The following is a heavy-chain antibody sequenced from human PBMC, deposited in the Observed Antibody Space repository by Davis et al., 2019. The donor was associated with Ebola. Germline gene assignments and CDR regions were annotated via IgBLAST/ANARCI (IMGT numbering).Heavy chain of an antibody. Sequence: SETLSLTCTVSRGSISSGGYYWNWVRQHPGKGLEWIGYIYYSGSTNYNPSLKSRVTISVDTSKNQFSLKLTSVTAADTAVYYCARVFGEYYYHYYYMDVWGKGTTVTVSS. V-gene: IGHV4-61*08. D-gene: IGHD3-10*01. CDR1: RGSISSGGYY. CDR2: IYYSGST. J-gene: IGHJ6*03. CDR3: ARVFGEYYYHYYYMDV.